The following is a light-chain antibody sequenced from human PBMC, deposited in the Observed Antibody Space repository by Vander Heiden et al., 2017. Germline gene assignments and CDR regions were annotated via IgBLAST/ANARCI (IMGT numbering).Light chain of an antibody. CDR1: QSVSSN. CDR2: GAS. CDR3: QQYNNWPMYT. J-gene: IGKJ2*01. Sequence: MGMTLAPATLSGSPGERATLSCRASQSVSSNLAWYQQKPGQAPRLLIYGASTRATGIPARFSGSGSGTEFTLTISSLQSEDFAVYYCQQYNNWPMYTFGQGTKLEIK. V-gene: IGKV3-15*01.